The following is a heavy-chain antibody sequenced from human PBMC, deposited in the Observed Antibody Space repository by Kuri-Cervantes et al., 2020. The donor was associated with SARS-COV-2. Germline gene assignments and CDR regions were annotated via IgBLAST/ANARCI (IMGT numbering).Heavy chain of an antibody. CDR1: GFTFSGHW. CDR3: ASSYGYYYGMDV. V-gene: IGHV3-74*01. Sequence: GESLKISCAASGFTFSGHWIHWVRQAPGKGLVWVSRINPDGSYTNNADSVKGRFTFSRDNAKNMLFLQMNSLRAEDTAVYYCASSYGYYYGMDVWGQGTTVTVSS. D-gene: IGHD5-18*01. J-gene: IGHJ6*02. CDR2: INPDGSYT.